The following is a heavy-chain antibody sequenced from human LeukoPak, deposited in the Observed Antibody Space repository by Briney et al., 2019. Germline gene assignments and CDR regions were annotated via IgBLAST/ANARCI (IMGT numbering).Heavy chain of an antibody. J-gene: IGHJ4*02. V-gene: IGHV4-39*01. D-gene: IGHD1-26*01. CDR1: RGSISSSSYY. CDR2: IYYSGST. CDR3: ARGTPSGGSDF. Sequence: PSETLSLSRTVSRGSISSSSYYWGWIRQPPGKGLEWIGSIYYSGSTYYNPSLKSRVTISVDTSKNQFSLKLSSVTAADTAVYYCARGTPSGGSDFWGQGTLVTVSS.